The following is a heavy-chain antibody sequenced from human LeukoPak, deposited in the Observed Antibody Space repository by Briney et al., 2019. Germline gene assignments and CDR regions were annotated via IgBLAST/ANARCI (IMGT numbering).Heavy chain of an antibody. J-gene: IGHJ4*02. CDR1: GGSFSGYY. CDR3: ARGNYSFDY. CDR2: INHSGST. Sequence: SETLSLTCAVYGGSFSGYYWSWIRQPPGKGLEWIGEINHSGSTNYNPFLKSRVTISVDTSKNQFSLKLSSVTAADTAVYYCARGNYSFDYWGQGTLVTVSS. V-gene: IGHV4-34*01.